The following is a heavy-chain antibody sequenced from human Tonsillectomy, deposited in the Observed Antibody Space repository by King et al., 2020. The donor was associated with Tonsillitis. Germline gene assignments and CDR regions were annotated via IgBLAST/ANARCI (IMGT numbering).Heavy chain of an antibody. D-gene: IGHD3-9*01. J-gene: IGHJ3*02. V-gene: IGHV4-39*01. CDR2: IYYSGST. Sequence: QLQESGPGLVKPSETLSLTCNVSGGSISSSSYYWGWIRQHPGKGLEWIGSIYYSGSTYYNTSLKSRVTIAVDTSKNQFALKLSSVTAADTAVYYCARPLRYCDWYPDAFDICGQGTMVTVSS. CDR1: GGSISSSSYY. CDR3: ARPLRYCDWYPDAFDI.